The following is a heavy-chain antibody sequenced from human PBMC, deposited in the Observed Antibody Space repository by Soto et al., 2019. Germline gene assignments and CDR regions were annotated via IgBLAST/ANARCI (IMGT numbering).Heavy chain of an antibody. V-gene: IGHV4-59*08. Sequence: SETLSLTCTVSNGSISPYYWSWIRQSPGKGLEWIGYIYYAGSFTYNPSLKSRVTISLNTSKNEVSLRLTSVTAADTAVYYCARLGGYYQALDSWGKGTLVTVSS. D-gene: IGHD3-22*01. CDR3: ARLGGYYQALDS. J-gene: IGHJ4*02. CDR2: IYYAGSF. CDR1: NGSISPYY.